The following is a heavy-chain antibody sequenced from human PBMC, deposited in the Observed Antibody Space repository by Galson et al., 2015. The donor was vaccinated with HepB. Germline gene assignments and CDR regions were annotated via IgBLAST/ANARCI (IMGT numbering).Heavy chain of an antibody. Sequence: SVKVSCKASGYTFTSYDINWVRQAPGQGLEWMGWINLHSGGTNYAQKFQGRVTMTRDTSISTAYMELSRLRSDDTAVYYCARVKVPAARYDTGNGWFDPWGQGTLVTVSS. CDR3: ARVKVPAARYDTGNGWFDP. V-gene: IGHV1-2*02. J-gene: IGHJ5*02. CDR2: INLHSGGT. CDR1: GYTFTSYD. D-gene: IGHD2-2*01.